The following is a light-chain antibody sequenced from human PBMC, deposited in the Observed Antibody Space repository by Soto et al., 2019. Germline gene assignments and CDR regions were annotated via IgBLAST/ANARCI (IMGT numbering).Light chain of an antibody. Sequence: DIQMTQSPSSLSASIGDRVIITCQASRDIRNHLNWFQQKPGKGPKLLIYDASTLQRGVPSTFSAFGSATQFTLTIPSLHPEHVATYYCQQYDSLPFTFGRGTKIEIK. J-gene: IGKJ2*01. V-gene: IGKV1-33*01. CDR1: RDIRNH. CDR3: QQYDSLPFT. CDR2: DAS.